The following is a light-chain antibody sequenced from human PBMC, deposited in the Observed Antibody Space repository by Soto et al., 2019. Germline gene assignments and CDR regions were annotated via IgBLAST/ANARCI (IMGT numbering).Light chain of an antibody. CDR3: SSYASSTTYV. V-gene: IGLV2-14*01. CDR2: EVS. Sequence: QSALTQPASVSGSPGQSVTISCTGTSSDVGGYNYVSWYQHHPGKAPKLMIYEVSNRPSGVSSRFSGSKSGNTASLTISGLQPEDEADYYCSSYASSTTYVFGTGTKLTV. J-gene: IGLJ1*01. CDR1: SSDVGGYNY.